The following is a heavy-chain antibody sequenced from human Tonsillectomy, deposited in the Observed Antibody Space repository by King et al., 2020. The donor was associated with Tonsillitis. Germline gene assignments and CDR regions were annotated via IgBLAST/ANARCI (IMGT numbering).Heavy chain of an antibody. CDR2: MYYNGNT. V-gene: IGHV4-39*01. D-gene: IGHD3-22*01. J-gene: IGHJ4*02. CDR1: GGSISSTNYC. CDR3: ASGLRRGWLLLHQNYFDY. Sequence: QLQESGPGLVKPSETLSLTCTVSGGSISSTNYCWGWIRQPPGKGLEWIGSMYYNGNTNYNPSLKSRVTISVDTAKNQFSLKLSSVTAADTAVYYCASGLRRGWLLLHQNYFDYWGQGTLVTVSS.